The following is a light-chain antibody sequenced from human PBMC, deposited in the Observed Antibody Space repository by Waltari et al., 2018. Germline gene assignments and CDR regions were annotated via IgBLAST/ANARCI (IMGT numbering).Light chain of an antibody. CDR2: WAS. CDR3: QQYYTTPLT. V-gene: IGKV4-1*01. CDR1: PSVFYGSNNKNF. Sequence: DIVMTQSPDSLTVSLGGRATIHYKSSPSVFYGSNNKNFLAWYQQKSGQPPKLLIYWASTRESGVPDRFSGSGSGTDFTLTISSLQAEDVAVYYCQQYYTTPLTFGGGTKVEIK. J-gene: IGKJ4*01.